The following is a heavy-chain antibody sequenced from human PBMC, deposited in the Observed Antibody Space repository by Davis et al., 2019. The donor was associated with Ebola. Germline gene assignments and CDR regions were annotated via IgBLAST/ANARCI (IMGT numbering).Heavy chain of an antibody. Sequence: PGGSLRLSCAASGLTFSYAWMSWVRQTPGKGLEWVGRIKSKTDGGTTDYAAPVKGRFTISRDDSKNTLYLQMNSLKTEDTAVYYCTTDLTYYDFWSGYYTPIDYWGQGTLVTVSS. CDR3: TTDLTYYDFWSGYYTPIDY. J-gene: IGHJ4*02. CDR1: GLTFSYAW. D-gene: IGHD3-3*01. V-gene: IGHV3-15*01. CDR2: IKSKTDGGTT.